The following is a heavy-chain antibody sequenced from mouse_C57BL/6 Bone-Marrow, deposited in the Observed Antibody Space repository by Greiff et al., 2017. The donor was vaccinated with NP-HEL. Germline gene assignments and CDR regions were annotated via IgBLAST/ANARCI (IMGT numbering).Heavy chain of an antibody. CDR3: AREAQVSAWFAY. Sequence: EVKLVESGPGLVKPSQSLSLTCSVTGYSITSGYYWNWIRQFPGNKLEWMGYISYDGSNNYNPSLKNRISITRDTSKNQFFLKLNSVTTEDTATYYCAREAQVSAWFAYWGQGTLVTVSA. J-gene: IGHJ3*01. CDR1: GYSITSGYY. V-gene: IGHV3-6*01. D-gene: IGHD3-2*02. CDR2: ISYDGSN.